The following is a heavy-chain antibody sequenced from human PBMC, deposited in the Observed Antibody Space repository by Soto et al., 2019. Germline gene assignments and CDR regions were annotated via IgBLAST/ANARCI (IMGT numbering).Heavy chain of an antibody. CDR1: GYTFTGYY. CDR3: ARAQIGGYDFDPFYI. Sequence: ASVKVSCKASGYTFTGYYMHWVRQAPGQGLEWMGWINPNSGGTNYAQKFQGWVTMTRDTSISTAYMELSRLRSDDTAVYYCARAQIGGYDFDPFYIWGQGKMFTVSS. CDR2: INPNSGGT. J-gene: IGHJ3*02. D-gene: IGHD5-12*01. V-gene: IGHV1-2*04.